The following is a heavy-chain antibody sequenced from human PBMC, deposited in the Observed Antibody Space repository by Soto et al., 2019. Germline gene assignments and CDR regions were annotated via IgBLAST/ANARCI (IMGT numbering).Heavy chain of an antibody. CDR1: GGTFSRHA. Sequence: QVHLVQSGSEVKMPGSSVKVSCKTSGGTFSRHAINWVRQAPGQGLEWMGGIIPMFGTTNYAQKFKGRVTISADESTSTAYMELCSLRSEDAAVYYCARAAIHGSSWYFWFDPWCQGTLGTVSS. D-gene: IGHD6-13*01. CDR2: IIPMFGTT. V-gene: IGHV1-69*01. J-gene: IGHJ5*02. CDR3: ARAAIHGSSWYFWFDP.